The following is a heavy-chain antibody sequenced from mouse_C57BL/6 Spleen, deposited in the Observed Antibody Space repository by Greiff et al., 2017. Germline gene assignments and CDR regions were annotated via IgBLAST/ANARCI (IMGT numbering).Heavy chain of an antibody. Sequence: EVKLVESGGGLVKPGGSLKLSCAASGFTFSSYAMSWVRQTPEKRLEWVATISDGGSYTYYPDNVKGRFTISRGNAKNNLYLQMILLNSEDTAMYSCARERDYDYEGAIDFWGPGTSVTVSS. J-gene: IGHJ4*01. V-gene: IGHV5-4*01. CDR3: ARERDYDYEGAIDF. D-gene: IGHD2-4*01. CDR1: GFTFSSYA. CDR2: ISDGGSYT.